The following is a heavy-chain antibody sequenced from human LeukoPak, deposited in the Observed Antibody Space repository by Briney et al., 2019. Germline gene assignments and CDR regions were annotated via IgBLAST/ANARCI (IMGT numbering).Heavy chain of an antibody. J-gene: IGHJ5*01. CDR1: TRYFTNYW. V-gene: IGHV3-74*01. CDR3: GTSRWSGVVDS. D-gene: IGHD3-3*01. Sequence: PGGSLRLSCTASTRYFTNYWMHWVRQVPGKGLAWLSRIDRDGLREDYADSVRGRFTISRHNAKSTTYLQMNSLRAEDTAVYYCGTSRWSGVVDSLGQGTLVTVSS. CDR2: IDRDGLRE.